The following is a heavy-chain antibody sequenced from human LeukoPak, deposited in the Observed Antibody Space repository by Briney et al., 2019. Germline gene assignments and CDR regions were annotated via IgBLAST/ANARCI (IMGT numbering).Heavy chain of an antibody. CDR3: ARGSVAGNSSEYFQH. J-gene: IGHJ1*01. Sequence: SVKVSCKASGGTFSSYAVSWVRQAPGQGLQWMGGIIPIFGTANYAQKFQGRVTITADKSTSTAYMELSSLRSEDTAVYYCARGSVAGNSSEYFQHWGQGTLVTVSS. V-gene: IGHV1-69*06. CDR2: IIPIFGTA. CDR1: GGTFSSYA. D-gene: IGHD6-19*01.